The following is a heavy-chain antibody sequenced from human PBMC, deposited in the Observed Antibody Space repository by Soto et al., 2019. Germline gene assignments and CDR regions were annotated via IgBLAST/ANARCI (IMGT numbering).Heavy chain of an antibody. Sequence: VHLLDSGGDLVQPGGSLRLSCAASGFTFNNYDMSWVRQAPGKGLEWVSTLSDTTYYADSVRGRFTISRDTSGSTLYLQMNTLGVDDTAVYYCARSLGPSRHFFDHWGQGTLVTVSS. V-gene: IGHV3-23*01. CDR1: GFTFNNYD. D-gene: IGHD3-16*01. CDR2: LSDTT. CDR3: ARSLGPSRHFFDH. J-gene: IGHJ4*02.